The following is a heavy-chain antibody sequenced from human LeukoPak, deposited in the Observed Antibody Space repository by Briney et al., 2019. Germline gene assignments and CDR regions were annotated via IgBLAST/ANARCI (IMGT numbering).Heavy chain of an antibody. CDR3: AKDAQRGFGYSNSLER. CDR2: IWRDGSNQ. V-gene: IGHV3-33*06. Sequence: QPGGSLRLSCAASGFTFSHYGMHWVRQAPGRGLEWVVVIWRDGSNQYYADSVKGRFTISRDNFKNTVSLQINSLRAEDTALYYCAKDAQRGFGYSNSLERWCEGSLVTVSS. CDR1: GFTFSHYG. J-gene: IGHJ4*02. D-gene: IGHD4-11*01.